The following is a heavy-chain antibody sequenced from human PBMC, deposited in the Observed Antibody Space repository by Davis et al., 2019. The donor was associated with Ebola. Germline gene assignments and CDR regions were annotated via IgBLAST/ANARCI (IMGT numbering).Heavy chain of an antibody. CDR2: IRFDARSN. D-gene: IGHD3-3*01. J-gene: IGHJ4*02. V-gene: IGHV3-30*02. CDR3: AVGGDFWSGYYEPDIDY. Sequence: PGGSLRLSCAASGFIFSNYGMHWVRQAPDKGLAWVAFIRFDARSNYYIDSVKGRFTISRDNSKNTVYLQMNSLRAEDTAIYYCAVGGDFWSGYYEPDIDYWGQGTLVTVSS. CDR1: GFIFSNYG.